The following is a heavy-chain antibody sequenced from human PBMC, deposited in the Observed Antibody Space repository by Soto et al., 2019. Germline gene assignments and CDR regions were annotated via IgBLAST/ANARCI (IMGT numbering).Heavy chain of an antibody. V-gene: IGHV4-4*07. D-gene: IGHD3-3*01. CDR3: ARGGQDFWSGPFDY. CDR2: IDTSGST. J-gene: IGHJ4*02. Sequence: TLSLTCTVSGGSISNYYCNWIRQPAGKGLEWIGRIDTSGSTNYNPSLKSRVTMSVDTSKQEFSLKLSSVTAADTALYYCARGGQDFWSGPFDYWGRGALVTVSS. CDR1: GGSISNYY.